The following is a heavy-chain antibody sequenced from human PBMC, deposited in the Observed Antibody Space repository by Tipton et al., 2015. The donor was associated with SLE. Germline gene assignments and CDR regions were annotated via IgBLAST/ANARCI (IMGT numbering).Heavy chain of an antibody. D-gene: IGHD5-12*01. CDR2: ISDTGST. CDR3: ARRHYSGPFDS. V-gene: IGHV4-59*12. Sequence: LRLSCTVSGGSISSYYWSWIRQPPGKGLEWIGYISDTGSTYYNPSLNSRVSFSIDTSENHFSLRLNSVTAADTAVYYCARRHYSGPFDSWGQGTLVTVSS. CDR1: GGSISSYY. J-gene: IGHJ4*02.